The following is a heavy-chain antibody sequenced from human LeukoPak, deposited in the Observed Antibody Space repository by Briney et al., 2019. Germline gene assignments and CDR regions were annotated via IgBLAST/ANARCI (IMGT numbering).Heavy chain of an antibody. CDR1: GFTFSSYW. V-gene: IGHV3-21*05. D-gene: IGHD3-10*01. CDR2: ISSSSSYT. J-gene: IGHJ1*01. Sequence: GGSLRLSCAASGFTFSSYWMHWVRQAPGKGLEWVSYISSSSSYTNYADSVKGRFTISRDNAKNSLYLQMNSLRAEDTAVYYCARVLLWFGELSPEHWGQGTLVTVSS. CDR3: ARVLLWFGELSPEH.